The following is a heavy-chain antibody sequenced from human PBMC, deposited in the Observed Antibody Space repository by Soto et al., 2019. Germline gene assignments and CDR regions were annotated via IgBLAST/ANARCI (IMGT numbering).Heavy chain of an antibody. CDR2: ISWDGGST. CDR3: AKDRTYGSEEYYFDY. J-gene: IGHJ4*02. CDR1: GFTFDDYT. Sequence: VQLVDSGGVVVQPGGSLRLSCAASGFTFDDYTMHWVRQAPGKGLEWVSLISWDGGSTYYADSVKGRFTISRDNSKNSLYLQMNSLRTEDTALYYCAKDRTYGSEEYYFDYWGQGTLVTVSS. V-gene: IGHV3-43*01. D-gene: IGHD3-10*01.